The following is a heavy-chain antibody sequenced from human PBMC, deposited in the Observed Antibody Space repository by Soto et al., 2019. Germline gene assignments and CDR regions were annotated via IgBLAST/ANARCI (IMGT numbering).Heavy chain of an antibody. CDR2: IYYSGST. Sequence: SETLSLTCTVSSDSISGYYWSWIRQPPGKGLEWIGYIYYSGSTDYNPSLKSRVTISVDTSKNQFSLKLSSVTAADTAVYYCARGNWNYDYWGQGTLVTVSS. CDR3: ARGNWNYDY. D-gene: IGHD1-7*01. CDR1: SDSISGYY. V-gene: IGHV4-59*08. J-gene: IGHJ4*02.